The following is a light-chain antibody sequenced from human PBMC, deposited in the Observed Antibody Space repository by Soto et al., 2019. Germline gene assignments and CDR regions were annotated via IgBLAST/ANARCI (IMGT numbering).Light chain of an antibody. J-gene: IGKJ1*01. CDR3: QQSYSTHWT. Sequence: DIQMTQSPSSLSASVGDRVTITGRASQSISSYLNWYQQKPGKAPKLLIYAASSLQSGVPSRFSGSGSGTDFTLTISSLQPEDFATYYCQQSYSTHWTFGQGTKVEIK. CDR2: AAS. CDR1: QSISSY. V-gene: IGKV1-39*01.